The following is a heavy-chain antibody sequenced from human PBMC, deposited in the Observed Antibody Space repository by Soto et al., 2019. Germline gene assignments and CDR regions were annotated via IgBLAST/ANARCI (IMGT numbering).Heavy chain of an antibody. CDR3: ARDHNFGFILYAMDV. J-gene: IGHJ6*02. CDR1: GYTFTSYS. V-gene: IGHV1-46*01. CDR2: INPSSGRT. Sequence: QVQLVQSGAEVKKPGASVRVSCKASGYTFTSYSMHLVRQAPGQGLEWMGIINPSSGRTSYAQNFQGRVTMTSDTSTSIVYMEMSSLKSEDTAVYYCARDHNFGFILYAMDVWGQGTTVTVSS. D-gene: IGHD2-15*01.